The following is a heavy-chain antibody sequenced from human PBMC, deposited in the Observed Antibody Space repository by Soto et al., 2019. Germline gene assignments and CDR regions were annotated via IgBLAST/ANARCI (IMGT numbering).Heavy chain of an antibody. V-gene: IGHV1-46*01. CDR3: ARDKLRRDLLWFGELLAGPYYYGMDV. CDR1: GYTFTSYY. CDR2: INPSGGST. J-gene: IGHJ6*02. Sequence: ASVKVSCKASGYTFTSYYMHWVRQAPGQGLEWMGIINPSGGSTSYAQKFQGRVTMTRDTSTSKVYMELSSLRSEDTAVYYCARDKLRRDLLWFGELLAGPYYYGMDVWGQGTTVTVS. D-gene: IGHD3-10*01.